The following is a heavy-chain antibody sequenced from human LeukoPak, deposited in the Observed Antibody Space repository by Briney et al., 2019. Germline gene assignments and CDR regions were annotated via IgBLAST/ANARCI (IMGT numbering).Heavy chain of an antibody. V-gene: IGHV4-38-2*02. D-gene: IGHD3-22*01. CDR2: IYHSGST. CDR1: GYSISSGYY. J-gene: IGHJ4*02. CDR3: ARVGYYYYDSSGFDY. Sequence: PSETLSLTCTVSGYSISSGYYWGWIRQPPGKGLEWIGSIYHSGSTYYNPSLKSRVTISVDTSKNQFSLKLSSVTAADTAVYYCARVGYYYYDSSGFDYWGQGTLVTVSS.